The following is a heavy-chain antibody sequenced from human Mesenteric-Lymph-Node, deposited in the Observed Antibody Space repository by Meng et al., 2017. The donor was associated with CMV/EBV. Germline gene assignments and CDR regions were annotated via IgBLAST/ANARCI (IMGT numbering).Heavy chain of an antibody. J-gene: IGHJ5*02. CDR2: IYSSGSA. Sequence: SQTLSLTCTVSGGSISGYYWSWIRQSPGKGLEWVGYIYSSGSANLNPSLKSRAAISVDTSKNQFSLKVRSVSAADTAVYYCARGGSYPHNWFDPWGQGTLVTVSS. D-gene: IGHD1-26*01. V-gene: IGHV4-59*01. CDR1: GGSISGYY. CDR3: ARGGSYPHNWFDP.